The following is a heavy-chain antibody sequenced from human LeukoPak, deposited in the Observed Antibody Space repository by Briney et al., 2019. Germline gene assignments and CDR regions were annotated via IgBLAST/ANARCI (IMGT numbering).Heavy chain of an antibody. CDR3: AKDRGSYFHYYYMDV. V-gene: IGHV3-23*01. Sequence: GGSLRLSCAASGFTFSNYLMTWVRQPPGKGLEWVSVISGDGVTTYYADSVKGRFTISRDNSKNTLYLQMNSLRAEDTAVYYCAKDRGSYFHYYYMDVWGKGTTVTVSS. J-gene: IGHJ6*03. D-gene: IGHD1-26*01. CDR2: ISGDGVTT. CDR1: GFTFSNYL.